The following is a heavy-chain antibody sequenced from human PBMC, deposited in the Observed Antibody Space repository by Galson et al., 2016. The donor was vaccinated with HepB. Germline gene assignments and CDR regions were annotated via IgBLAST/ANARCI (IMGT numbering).Heavy chain of an antibody. CDR2: IIPIYGTT. J-gene: IGHJ4*02. CDR1: GGIFRRHA. V-gene: IGHV1-69*13. D-gene: IGHD6-19*01. CDR3: ARGGDSSGWYEILL. Sequence: SVKVSCKASGGIFRRHAISWVRQAPGQGLEWMGGIIPIYGTTNYAQKFKGRVSITADEPTRTAYMELSSLTSEDTALYYCARGGDSSGWYEILLWGQGTLVTVSS.